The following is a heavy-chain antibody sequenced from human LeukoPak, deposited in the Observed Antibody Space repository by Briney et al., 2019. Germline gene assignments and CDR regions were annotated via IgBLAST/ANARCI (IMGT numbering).Heavy chain of an antibody. CDR1: GGSISSYY. V-gene: IGHV4-59*01. CDR2: IYYSGST. J-gene: IGHJ4*02. CDR3: ARGEEQQLVD. D-gene: IGHD6-13*01. Sequence: SETLSLTCTVSGGSISSYYWSWIRQPPGKGLEWIGYIYYSGSTNYNPSLKSRVTISVDTSKNQFSLKLSSVTAADTAVYYCARGEEQQLVDWGQGTLVTVSS.